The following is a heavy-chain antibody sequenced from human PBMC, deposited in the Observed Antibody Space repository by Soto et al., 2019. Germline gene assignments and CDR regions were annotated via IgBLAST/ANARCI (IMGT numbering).Heavy chain of an antibody. CDR3: ARHNGPLYVGYYYDMDV. CDR2: IYHSGST. J-gene: IGHJ6*02. D-gene: IGHD3-16*01. Sequence: PSETLSLTCAVSGGSIISCGYSWSWIRQPPGKGLEWIGYIYHSGSTYYNPSLKSRVTILVDRSKNQFSLKLSSVTAADTAVYYCARHNGPLYVGYYYDMDVWGQGTTVTVSS. CDR1: GGSIISCGYS. V-gene: IGHV4-30-2*01.